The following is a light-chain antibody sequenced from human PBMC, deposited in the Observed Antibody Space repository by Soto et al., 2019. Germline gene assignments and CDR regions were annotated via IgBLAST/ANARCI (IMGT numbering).Light chain of an antibody. V-gene: IGKV2-28*01. CDR3: MQALQTPPFT. Sequence: DIVMTQSPLYLPVTPGEPASISCRSSQSLLHSNGYTYLDWYLQKPGQSPQLLIYLGSNRASGVPYRFSGSGSGTDFTLKISRVEAEDVGVYYCMQALQTPPFTFGPGTKVDIK. J-gene: IGKJ3*01. CDR2: LGS. CDR1: QSLLHSNGYTY.